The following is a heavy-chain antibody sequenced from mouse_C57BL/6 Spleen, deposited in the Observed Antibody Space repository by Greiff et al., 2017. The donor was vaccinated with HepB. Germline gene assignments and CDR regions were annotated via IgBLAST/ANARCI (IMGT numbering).Heavy chain of an antibody. D-gene: IGHD1-1*01. V-gene: IGHV5-17*01. CDR1: GFTFSDYG. J-gene: IGHJ4*01. Sequence: EVMLVESGGGLVKPGGSLKLSCAASGFTFSDYGMHWVRQAPEKGLEWVAYISSGSSTIYYADTVKGRFTISRDNAKNTLFLQMTSLRSEDTAMYYCARPYSSSYGYAMDYWGQGTSVTVSS. CDR2: ISSGSSTI. CDR3: ARPYSSSYGYAMDY.